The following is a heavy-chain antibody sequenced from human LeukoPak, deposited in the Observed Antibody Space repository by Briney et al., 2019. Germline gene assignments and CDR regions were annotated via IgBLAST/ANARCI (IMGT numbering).Heavy chain of an antibody. D-gene: IGHD3-3*01. Sequence: PGGSLRLSCAASGFTFSNAWMSWVRQAPGKGLEWVGRIKSKTDGGTTDYAAPVKGRFTISRDDSKNTLYLQMNSLKTEDTAVYYCTTDGPTHYDFWSGYPEDYYYMDVWGKGTTVTVSS. CDR1: GFTFSNAW. CDR2: IKSKTDGGTT. J-gene: IGHJ6*03. CDR3: TTDGPTHYDFWSGYPEDYYYMDV. V-gene: IGHV3-15*01.